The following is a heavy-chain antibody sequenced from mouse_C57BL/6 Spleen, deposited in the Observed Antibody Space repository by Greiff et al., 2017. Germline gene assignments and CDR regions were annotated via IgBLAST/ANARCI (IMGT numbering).Heavy chain of an antibody. CDR3: ARGVYYDYDGVAY. D-gene: IGHD2-4*01. Sequence: QVQLQQPGAELVQPGASVKLSCKASGYTFTSYWMHWVKQRPGQGLEWIGMIHPNSGSTNYNEKFKSKATLTVDKSSSTAYMQLSSLTSEDSAVYYCARGVYYDYDGVAYWGQGTLVTVSA. V-gene: IGHV1-64*01. CDR2: IHPNSGST. J-gene: IGHJ3*01. CDR1: GYTFTSYW.